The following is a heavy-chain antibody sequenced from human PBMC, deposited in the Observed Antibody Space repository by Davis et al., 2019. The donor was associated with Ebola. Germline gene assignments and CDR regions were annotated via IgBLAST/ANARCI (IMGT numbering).Heavy chain of an antibody. CDR1: GGTFSSYA. J-gene: IGHJ5*02. CDR3: ARSGQQLVEGWFDP. D-gene: IGHD6-13*01. Sequence: SVKVSCKASGGTFSSYAISWVRQAPGQGLEWMGGIIPILGIANYAQKFQGRVTITADESTSTAYMELSSLRSEDTAVYYCARSGQQLVEGWFDPWGQGTLVTVSS. CDR2: IIPILGIA. V-gene: IGHV1-69*10.